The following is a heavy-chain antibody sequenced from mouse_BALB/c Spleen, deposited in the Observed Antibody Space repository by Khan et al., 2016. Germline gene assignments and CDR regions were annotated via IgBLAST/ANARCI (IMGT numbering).Heavy chain of an antibody. CDR1: GYTFTNYG. D-gene: IGHD1-1*01. CDR2: INTNTGEP. CDR3: ADDYYGSNWFAY. Sequence: QVQLKQSGPELKKPGETVKISCKASGYTFTNYGMNWVKQAPGKGLKWMGWINTNTGEPTYAEEFKGRFAFSLETSASTAYLQINNLKNEDTATYFCADDYYGSNWFAYWGQGTLVTVSA. J-gene: IGHJ3*01. V-gene: IGHV9-3*02.